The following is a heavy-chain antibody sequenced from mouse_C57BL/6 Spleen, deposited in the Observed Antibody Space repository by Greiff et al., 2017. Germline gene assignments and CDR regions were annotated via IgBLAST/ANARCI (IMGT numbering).Heavy chain of an antibody. D-gene: IGHD3-2*02. CDR1: GFSLTSYG. J-gene: IGHJ4*01. Sequence: VKLMESGPGLVQPSQSLSITCTVSGFSLTSYGVHWVRQPPGKGLEWLGVIWSGGSTDYNAAFISRLGISKDNSKSQVFFKMNSLQADDTAIYYCATDSSGPSYAMDYWGQGTSVTVSS. CDR2: IWSGGST. V-gene: IGHV2-4*01. CDR3: ATDSSGPSYAMDY.